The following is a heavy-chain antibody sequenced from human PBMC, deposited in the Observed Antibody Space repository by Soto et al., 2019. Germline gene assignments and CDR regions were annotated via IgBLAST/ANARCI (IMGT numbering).Heavy chain of an antibody. CDR1: GGSLSGYY. V-gene: IGHV4-34*01. CDR2: IYYSGST. D-gene: IGHD6-19*01. Sequence: PSETLSLTCAVYGGSLSGYYWSWIRQPPGKGLEWIGNIYYSGSTYYNPSLKSRVTISVDTSKNQFSLKLSSVTAADTAVYYCARHPQWLALNWFDPWGQGTLVTVSS. J-gene: IGHJ5*02. CDR3: ARHPQWLALNWFDP.